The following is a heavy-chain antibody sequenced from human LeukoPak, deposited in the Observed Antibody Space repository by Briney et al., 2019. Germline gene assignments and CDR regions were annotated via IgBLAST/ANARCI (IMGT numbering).Heavy chain of an antibody. V-gene: IGHV4-59*08. Sequence: SETLSLTCTVSGGSISPYYWSWIRQPPGKGLEWIGYIYYTGSGSTSHNPSLKSRVTISVGTSKNQFSLNLNSVTAADTAVYYCARHAVYAGSGWAFDFWGQGTLVTVFS. CDR1: GGSISPYY. CDR3: ARHAVYAGSGWAFDF. D-gene: IGHD6-19*01. J-gene: IGHJ4*02. CDR2: IYYTGSGST.